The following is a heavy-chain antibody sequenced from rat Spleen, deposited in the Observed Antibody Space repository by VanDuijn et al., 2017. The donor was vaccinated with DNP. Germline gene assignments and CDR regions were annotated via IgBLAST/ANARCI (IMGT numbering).Heavy chain of an antibody. CDR1: GYSITRSYR. CDR3: ARMHYGCDN. V-gene: IGHV3-3*01. D-gene: IGHD1-11*01. Sequence: EVQLQESGPGLVKPSQSLSLTCSVTGYSITRSYRWNWIRKFPGNKLEWMGYINSAGNTHYNPSLKSRISITRDTSKNQFFLQVKSVTTEDTATYYCARMHYGCDNWGQGVMVTVSS. CDR2: INSAGNT. J-gene: IGHJ2*01.